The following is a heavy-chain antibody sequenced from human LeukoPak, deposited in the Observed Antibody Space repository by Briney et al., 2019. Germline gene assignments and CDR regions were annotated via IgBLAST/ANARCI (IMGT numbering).Heavy chain of an antibody. CDR3: ASPYYYGSGSLIAVDDY. CDR1: GYTFTSYA. Sequence: ASVKVSCKASGYTFTSYAMHWVRQAPGQRLEWMGWINAGNGNTKYSQKFQGRVTITADESTSTAYMELSSLRSEDTAVYYCASPYYYGSGSLIAVDDYWGQGTLVTVSS. CDR2: INAGNGNT. V-gene: IGHV1-3*01. D-gene: IGHD3-10*01. J-gene: IGHJ4*02.